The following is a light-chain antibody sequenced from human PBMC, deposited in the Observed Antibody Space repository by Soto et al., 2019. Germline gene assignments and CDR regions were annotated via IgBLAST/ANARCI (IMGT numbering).Light chain of an antibody. J-gene: IGLJ1*01. CDR2: EVT. CDR1: SSDVGSYNL. V-gene: IGLV2-23*02. Sequence: QSVLTQPASVSGSPGQSITISCTGTSSDVGSYNLVTWYQQHPGKAPKLMIYEVTERPSGVSNRFSGSKSGNTASLTISGLQADDEADYYCCSYAGDSTLYVFGTGTKLTVL. CDR3: CSYAGDSTLYV.